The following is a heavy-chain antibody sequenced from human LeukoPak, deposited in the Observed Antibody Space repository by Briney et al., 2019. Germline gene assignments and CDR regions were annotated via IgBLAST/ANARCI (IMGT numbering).Heavy chain of an antibody. CDR1: GFTFSSYW. Sequence: PGGSLRLSCAASGFTFSSYWMHWVRQAPGKGLVWVSRINSDGSSTSYADSVKGRFTISRDNAKNTLYLQMNSLRAEDTAVYYCARDLSYLLTGNAFDIWGQGTMVTVSS. CDR3: ARDLSYLLTGNAFDI. D-gene: IGHD1-26*01. CDR2: INSDGSST. J-gene: IGHJ3*02. V-gene: IGHV3-74*01.